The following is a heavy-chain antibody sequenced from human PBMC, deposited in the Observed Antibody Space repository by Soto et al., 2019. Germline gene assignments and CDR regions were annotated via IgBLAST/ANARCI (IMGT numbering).Heavy chain of an antibody. CDR3: ARESDNGLSGAFDI. J-gene: IGHJ3*02. V-gene: IGHV3-33*01. Sequence: QVQLVESGGGVVQPGRSLRLSCAASGFTFSSYGMHWVRQAPGKGLEWVAVIWYDGSNKYYADSVKGRFTISRDNSKNTLYLKMNSLRAEDTAVYYCARESDNGLSGAFDIWGQGTMVTVSS. CDR2: IWYDGSNK. CDR1: GFTFSSYG. D-gene: IGHD1-20*01.